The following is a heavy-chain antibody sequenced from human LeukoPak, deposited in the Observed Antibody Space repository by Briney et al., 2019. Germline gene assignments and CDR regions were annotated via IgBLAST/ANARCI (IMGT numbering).Heavy chain of an antibody. CDR3: ARGSRVGLRNPFDY. D-gene: IGHD1-26*01. CDR2: INPNSGGT. V-gene: IGHV1-2*02. J-gene: IGHJ4*02. Sequence: ASVKVSCKASGYTFTSYYIHWVRQAPGQGLEWMGSINPNSGGTNSAQMFQGRVTMTRDTSISTAYMELSRLRSDDTAVYYCARGSRVGLRNPFDYWGQGTLITVSS. CDR1: GYTFTSYY.